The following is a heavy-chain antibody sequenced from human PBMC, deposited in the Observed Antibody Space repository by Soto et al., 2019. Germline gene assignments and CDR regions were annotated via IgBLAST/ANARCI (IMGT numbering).Heavy chain of an antibody. D-gene: IGHD6-19*01. CDR3: ARHAYEQPGSGWYLGLNYFDY. CDR2: IYYSGST. J-gene: IGHJ4*02. V-gene: IGHV4-59*08. Sequence: PSETLSLTCTVSGGSISSYYWSWIRQPPGKGLEWIGYIYYSGSTNYNPSLKSRVTISVDTSKNQFSLKLSSVTAADTAVYYCARHAYEQPGSGWYLGLNYFDYWGQGTLVTVSS. CDR1: GGSISSYY.